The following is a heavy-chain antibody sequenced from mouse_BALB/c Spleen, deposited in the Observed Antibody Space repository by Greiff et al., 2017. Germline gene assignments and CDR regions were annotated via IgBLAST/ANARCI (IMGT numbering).Heavy chain of an antibody. D-gene: IGHD3-3*01. V-gene: IGHV3-2*02. J-gene: IGHJ3*01. CDR2: ISYSGST. CDR1: GYSITSDYA. CDR3: ARWGRGAY. Sequence: EVHLVESGPGLVKPSQSLSLTCTVTGYSITSDYAWNWFGQFPGTKLEWMGYISYSGSTGYNPSLKSRISITRDTSKNQFFLQLNSVTTEDTATYYCARWGRGAYWGQGTLVTVSA.